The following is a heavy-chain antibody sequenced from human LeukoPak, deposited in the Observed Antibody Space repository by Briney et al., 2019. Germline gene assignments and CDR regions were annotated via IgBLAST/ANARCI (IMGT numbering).Heavy chain of an antibody. Sequence: GGSLRLSCAASGFTFSSYWMSWVRQAPGKGLEWVANIKQDGSEKYYVDSVKGRFTISRDNAKNSLYLQMNSLRAEDTAVYYCASTNYDFWSGCYFDYWGQGTLVTVSS. D-gene: IGHD3-3*01. CDR1: GFTFSSYW. V-gene: IGHV3-7*01. J-gene: IGHJ4*02. CDR2: IKQDGSEK. CDR3: ASTNYDFWSGCYFDY.